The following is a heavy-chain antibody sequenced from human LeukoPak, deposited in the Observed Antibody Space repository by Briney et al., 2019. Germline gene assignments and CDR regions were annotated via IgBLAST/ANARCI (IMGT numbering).Heavy chain of an antibody. V-gene: IGHV1-69*13. D-gene: IGHD3-10*01. J-gene: IGHJ4*02. CDR2: IIPIFGTA. Sequence: SVKVSCKASGGTFSSYAISWVRQAPGQGLEWMGGIIPIFGTANYAQKFQGRVTITADESTSTAYMELSSLRSGDTAVYYCARDEHYGSGKTDYWGQGTLVTVSS. CDR1: GGTFSSYA. CDR3: ARDEHYGSGKTDY.